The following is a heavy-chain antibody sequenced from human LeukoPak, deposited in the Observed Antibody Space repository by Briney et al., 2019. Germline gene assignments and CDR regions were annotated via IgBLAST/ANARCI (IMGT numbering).Heavy chain of an antibody. CDR2: IYPGESIYASENT. D-gene: IGHD4-17*01. V-gene: IGHV4-4*07. J-gene: IGHJ4*02. CDR3: ARDPTTVTTIFDS. CDR1: GLSLSAYY. Sequence: SETLSPTCSVSGLSLSAYYSSWIRQPAGKGLEWIGRIYPGESIYASENTNYNPSLKSRVSMSGDTSKNQVSLKLRSVTAADTAVYYCARDPTTVTTIFDSWGQGTLVTVSS.